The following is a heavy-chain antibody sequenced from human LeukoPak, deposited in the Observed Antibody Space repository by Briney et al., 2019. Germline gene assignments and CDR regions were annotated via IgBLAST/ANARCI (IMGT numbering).Heavy chain of an antibody. D-gene: IGHD4-17*01. CDR3: ARLYGTYPSWFDP. J-gene: IGHJ5*02. V-gene: IGHV3-33*01. CDR2: IWYDGSNK. CDR1: GFTFSSYG. Sequence: QPGRSLRLSCAASGFTFSSYGMHWVRQAPGKGLEWVAVIWYDGSNKYYADSVKGRFTISRDNSKNTLYLQMNSLRAEDTAVYYCARLYGTYPSWFDPWGQGTLVTVSS.